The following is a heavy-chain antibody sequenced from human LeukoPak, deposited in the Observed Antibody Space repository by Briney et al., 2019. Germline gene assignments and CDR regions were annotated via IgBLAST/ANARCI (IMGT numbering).Heavy chain of an antibody. Sequence: GGSLRLSCAASGFTFSSYGMHWVRQAPGKGLEWEAVIWYDGSNKYYADSVKGRFTISRDNSKNTLYLQMNSLRAEDTAVYYCAREEVVDTAMGTYYYYGMDVWGQGTTVTVSS. CDR2: IWYDGSNK. CDR3: AREEVVDTAMGTYYYYGMDV. CDR1: GFTFSSYG. D-gene: IGHD5-18*01. V-gene: IGHV3-33*01. J-gene: IGHJ6*02.